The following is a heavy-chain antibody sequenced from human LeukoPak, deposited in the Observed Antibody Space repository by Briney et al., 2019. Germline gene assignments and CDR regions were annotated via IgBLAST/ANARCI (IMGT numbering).Heavy chain of an antibody. CDR3: AGGVEWEPPGTNNYYYYGMDV. CDR1: GFTFSDYY. V-gene: IGHV3-11*01. Sequence: GGSLRLSCAASGFTFSDYYMSWIRQAPGKGLEWVSYISSSGSTIYYADSVKGRFTISRDNAKNLLYLQMNSLRAEDTAVYYCAGGVEWEPPGTNNYYYYGMDVWGQGTTVTVSS. D-gene: IGHD1-26*01. CDR2: ISSSGSTI. J-gene: IGHJ6*02.